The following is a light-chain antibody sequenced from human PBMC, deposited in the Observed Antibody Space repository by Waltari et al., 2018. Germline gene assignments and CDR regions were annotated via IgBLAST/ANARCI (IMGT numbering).Light chain of an antibody. CDR2: LKSDGSH. Sequence: QVVLTQSPSASASLGASVKLICTLSSAHISDAITWPQQGPEKGPRYLLKLKSDGSHTKGDGIPDRFSGSSSGAERYLTISSLQPEDEADYYCQTWGSDIGVVFGGGTKLTVL. CDR1: SAHISDA. J-gene: IGLJ3*02. V-gene: IGLV4-69*01. CDR3: QTWGSDIGVV.